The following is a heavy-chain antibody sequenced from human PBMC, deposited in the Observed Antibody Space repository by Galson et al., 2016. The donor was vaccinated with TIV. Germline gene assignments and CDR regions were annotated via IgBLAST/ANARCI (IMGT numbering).Heavy chain of an antibody. D-gene: IGHD6-19*01. J-gene: IGHJ4*02. CDR2: ISGGGGRT. Sequence: SLRLSCAASGFTFSSFALNWVRQAPGKGLEWVSVISGGGGRTDYADSVKGRFTISRDNSKNTLYLQMNSLRVEDTATYYCARSSGWSLEDWGRGTLVTVSS. CDR3: ARSSGWSLED. CDR1: GFTFSSFA. V-gene: IGHV3-23*01.